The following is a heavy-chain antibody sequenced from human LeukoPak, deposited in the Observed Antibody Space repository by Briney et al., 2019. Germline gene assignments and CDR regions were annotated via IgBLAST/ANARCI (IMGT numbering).Heavy chain of an antibody. CDR2: IYTSGST. D-gene: IGHD6-13*01. J-gene: IGHJ4*02. Sequence: PSETLSLTCTVFGGSLSSYYWSWIRQPAGKGLEWIGRIYTSGSTNYNPSLKSRVTMSVDTSKNQFSLKLSSVTAADTAVYYCASSSSWLLLFDYWGQGTLVTVSS. V-gene: IGHV4-4*07. CDR1: GGSLSSYY. CDR3: ASSSSWLLLFDY.